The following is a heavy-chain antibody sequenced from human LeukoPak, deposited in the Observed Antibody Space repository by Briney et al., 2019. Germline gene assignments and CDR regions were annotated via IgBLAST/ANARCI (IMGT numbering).Heavy chain of an antibody. D-gene: IGHD6-6*01. V-gene: IGHV3-66*01. J-gene: IGHJ4*02. CDR1: GFTVSSTY. CDR3: ARGRPAHYFDS. CDR2: IYSGGYT. Sequence: RGSLRLSRAASGFTVSSTYLTWVCQAPGKGLEWLSVIYSGGYTYYADSVKGRFFISRDISENMVYLQMNSLSVEDTAVYFCARGRPAHYFDSWGPGTLVTVS.